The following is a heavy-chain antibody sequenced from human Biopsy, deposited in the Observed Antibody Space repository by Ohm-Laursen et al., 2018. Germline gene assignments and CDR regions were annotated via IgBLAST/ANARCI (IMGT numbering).Heavy chain of an antibody. V-gene: IGHV1-69*06. Sequence: SVKVSCKPPGGTFSNYGVNWVRQAPGQGLEWLGGNIPILGTGNYAQKFQDRVTVAADTSTSTATMELRSPRSDDTAVYYCATKLTGYFHHWGQGTLVIVSS. J-gene: IGHJ1*01. CDR3: ATKLTGYFHH. CDR1: GGTFSNYG. D-gene: IGHD3-9*01. CDR2: NIPILGTG.